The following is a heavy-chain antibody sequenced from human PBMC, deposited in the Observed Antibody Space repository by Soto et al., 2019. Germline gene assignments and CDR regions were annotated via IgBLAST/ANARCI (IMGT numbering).Heavy chain of an antibody. D-gene: IGHD3-10*01. CDR2: IYYSGST. CDR1: GGSISSYY. V-gene: IGHV4-59*01. CDR3: ARWDGSGMGWFDP. Sequence: QVQLQESGPGLVKPSETLSLTCTVSGGSISSYYWSWIRQPPGKGLEWIGYIYYSGSTNYNPSLTSRVTIAVDTSKNQFSLKLSSVTAADTAVYYCARWDGSGMGWFDPWGQGTLVTVSS. J-gene: IGHJ5*02.